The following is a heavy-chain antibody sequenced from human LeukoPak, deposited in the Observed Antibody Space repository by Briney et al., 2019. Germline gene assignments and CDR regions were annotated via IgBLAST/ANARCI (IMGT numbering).Heavy chain of an antibody. Sequence: SETLSLTCTVSGGSISNINYYWGWIRQPPGKGLEWIGSVYYSGSTYYNPSLKSRVTISADTSKNRFSLKLGSVTAADTALYFCARIIAPRGKFDPWGQGTLVTVSS. CDR3: ARIIAPRGKFDP. J-gene: IGHJ5*02. D-gene: IGHD1-26*01. CDR2: VYYSGST. CDR1: GGSISNINYY. V-gene: IGHV4-39*07.